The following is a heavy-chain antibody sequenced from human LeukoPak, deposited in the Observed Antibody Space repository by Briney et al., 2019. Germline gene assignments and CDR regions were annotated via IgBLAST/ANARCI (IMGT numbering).Heavy chain of an antibody. V-gene: IGHV3-7*01. CDR1: GFTFSSYW. CDR2: IKQDGSEK. CDR3: ARERTGGGSSGWYGRGRLFDY. D-gene: IGHD6-19*01. J-gene: IGHJ4*02. Sequence: GGSLRLSCAASGFTFSSYWMSWVRQAPGKGLEWVANIKQDGSEKYYVDSVKGRFTISRDNAKNSLYLQMNSLRAEDTAVYYCARERTGGGSSGWYGRGRLFDYWGQGTLVTVSS.